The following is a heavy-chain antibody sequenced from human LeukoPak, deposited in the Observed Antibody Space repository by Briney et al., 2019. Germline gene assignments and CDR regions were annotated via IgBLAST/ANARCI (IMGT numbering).Heavy chain of an antibody. CDR1: GGTFSSYA. CDR2: TIPILGIA. J-gene: IGHJ5*02. CDR3: ARDDGQLLYESQGWFDP. V-gene: IGHV1-69*04. Sequence: ASVKVSCKASGGTFSSYAISWVRQAPGQGLEWMGRTIPILGIANYAQKFQGRVTITADKSTSTAYMELSSLRSEDTAVYYCARDDGQLLYESQGWFDPWGQGTLVTVSS. D-gene: IGHD2-2*02.